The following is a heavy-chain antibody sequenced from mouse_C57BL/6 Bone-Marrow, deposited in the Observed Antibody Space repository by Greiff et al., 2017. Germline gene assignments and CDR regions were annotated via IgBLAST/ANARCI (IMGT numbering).Heavy chain of an antibody. CDR2: INPNNGST. V-gene: IGHV1-22*01. CDR3: ARRVVTHFDY. D-gene: IGHD2-12*01. Sequence: VQLKESGPELVKPGASVKMSCKASGYTFTDYNMHWVKQSHGKSLEWIGYINPNNGSTNYNEKFKSKATLTVDTSSSTAYMQLSSLTSEDSAVYYCARRVVTHFDYWGQGTTLTVSS. J-gene: IGHJ2*01. CDR1: GYTFTDYN.